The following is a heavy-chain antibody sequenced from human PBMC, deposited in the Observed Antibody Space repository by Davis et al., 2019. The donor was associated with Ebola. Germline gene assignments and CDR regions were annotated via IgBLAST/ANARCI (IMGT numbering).Heavy chain of an antibody. CDR1: GGSISSYY. J-gene: IGHJ4*02. CDR3: ARGGGSSGYPDPIDY. CDR2: IYYSGST. V-gene: IGHV4-59*08. D-gene: IGHD3-22*01. Sequence: PSETLSLTCTVSGGSISSYYWSWIRQPPGKGLEWIGYIYYSGSTNYNPSLKSRVTISVDTSKNQFSLKLSSVTAADTAVYYCARGGGSSGYPDPIDYWGQGTLVTVSS.